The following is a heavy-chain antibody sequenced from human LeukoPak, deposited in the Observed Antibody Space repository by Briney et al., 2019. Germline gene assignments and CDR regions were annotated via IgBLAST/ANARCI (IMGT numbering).Heavy chain of an antibody. D-gene: IGHD3-3*01. V-gene: IGHV3-7*03. CDR3: AKGFRRGYYTLFGY. Sequence: GALRLSCAASGFTFSSYWMSWVRQAPGKGLEWVANIKQDGSEKYYVDSVKGRFTISRDNAKNSLYLQMNSLRAEDMALYYCAKGFRRGYYTLFGYWGQGTLVTVSS. CDR1: GFTFSSYW. J-gene: IGHJ4*02. CDR2: IKQDGSEK.